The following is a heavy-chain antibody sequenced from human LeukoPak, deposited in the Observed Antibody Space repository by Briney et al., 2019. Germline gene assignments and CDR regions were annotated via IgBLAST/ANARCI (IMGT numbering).Heavy chain of an antibody. D-gene: IGHD7-27*01. CDR3: TTVWGGD. CDR2: IKSKVHGETI. J-gene: IGHJ1*01. CDR1: GFSFSNAW. V-gene: IGHV3-15*01. Sequence: TGGSLRLSCAASGFSFSNAWMSWVRQAPGEGLEWLGRIKSKVHGETIDYAAPVKGRFTISRDDSKNTLYLEMNSLKTEDTAVYYCTTVWGGDWGQGTLVTVSS.